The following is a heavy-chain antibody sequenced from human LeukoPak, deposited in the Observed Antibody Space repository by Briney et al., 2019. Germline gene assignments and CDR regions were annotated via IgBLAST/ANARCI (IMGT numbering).Heavy chain of an antibody. D-gene: IGHD3-10*01. Sequence: GGPLRLSCAASGFTFSIYGMHWVRQAPGKGLEWVAVISNDGSNKYYADSVKGRFTISRDNSKNTLYLQMNSLRAEDTAVYYCAKGRGAFDIWGQGTMVTVSS. CDR3: AKGRGAFDI. CDR2: ISNDGSNK. CDR1: GFTFSIYG. V-gene: IGHV3-30*18. J-gene: IGHJ3*02.